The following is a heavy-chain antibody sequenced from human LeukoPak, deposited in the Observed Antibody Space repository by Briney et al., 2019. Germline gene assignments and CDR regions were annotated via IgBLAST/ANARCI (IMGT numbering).Heavy chain of an antibody. Sequence: GGSLRLSCTASGFTFSSYWLSWLRPGPGQGLEWVANIERDGSDKYYVDSVEGRFTISRDNAKNSLYLQMNSLRAEDTAMYYCARDPDTQWPGAQYWGHGTQVTVSS. V-gene: IGHV3-7*01. D-gene: IGHD6-19*01. CDR2: IERDGSDK. J-gene: IGHJ4*01. CDR1: GFTFSSYW. CDR3: ARDPDTQWPGAQY.